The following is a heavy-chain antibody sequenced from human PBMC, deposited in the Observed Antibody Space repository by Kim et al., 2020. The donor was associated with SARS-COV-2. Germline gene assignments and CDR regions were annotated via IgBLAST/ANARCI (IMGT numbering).Heavy chain of an antibody. D-gene: IGHD3-10*01. J-gene: IGHJ4*02. CDR3: AKDKGPNYYGSGSSIDY. V-gene: IGHV3-9*01. Sequence: VKGVFTISRDNAKNSLYLQMNSLGAEDTAVYYCAKDKGPNYYGSGSSIDYWGQGTLVTVST.